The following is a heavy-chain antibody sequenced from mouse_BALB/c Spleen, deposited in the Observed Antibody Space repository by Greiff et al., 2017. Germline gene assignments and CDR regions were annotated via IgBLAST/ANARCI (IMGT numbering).Heavy chain of an antibody. CDR2: INPSSGYT. Sequence: VQLQQSGAELARPGASVKMSCKASGYTFTSYTMHWVKQRPGQGLEWIGYINPSSGYTNYNQKFKDKATLTADKSSSTAYMQLSSLTSEDSAVYYCAREGYTVPYAMDYWGQGTSVTVSS. CDR3: AREGYTVPYAMDY. V-gene: IGHV1-4*01. D-gene: IGHD1-1*01. CDR1: GYTFTSYT. J-gene: IGHJ4*01.